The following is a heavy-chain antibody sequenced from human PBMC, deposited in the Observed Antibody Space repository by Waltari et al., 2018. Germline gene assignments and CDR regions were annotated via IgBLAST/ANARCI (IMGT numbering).Heavy chain of an antibody. CDR2: IYYSGST. CDR1: GGSISSSSYY. J-gene: IGHJ3*02. Sequence: QLQLQESGPGLVKPSETLSLTCTVSGGSISSSSYYWGWIRQPPGKGLEWIGSIYYSGSTYYNPSLKSRVTISVDTSKNQFSLKLSSVTAADTAVYYCARETRYNWNYKAFDIWGQGTMVTVSS. V-gene: IGHV4-39*07. D-gene: IGHD1-7*01. CDR3: ARETRYNWNYKAFDI.